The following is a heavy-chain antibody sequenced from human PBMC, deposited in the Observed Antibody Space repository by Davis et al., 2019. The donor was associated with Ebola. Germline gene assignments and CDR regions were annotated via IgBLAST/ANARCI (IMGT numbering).Heavy chain of an antibody. Sequence: GESLKISCKGSGYSFTSYWIGWVRQMPGKGLEWMGIIYPGDSDTRYSPSFQGQVTISADKSISTAYLQWSSLKASDTAMYYCARHVGSHGDYRPGRDYYYYYMDVWGKGTTVTVSS. D-gene: IGHD4-17*01. J-gene: IGHJ6*03. V-gene: IGHV5-51*01. CDR1: GYSFTSYW. CDR2: IYPGDSDT. CDR3: ARHVGSHGDYRPGRDYYYYYMDV.